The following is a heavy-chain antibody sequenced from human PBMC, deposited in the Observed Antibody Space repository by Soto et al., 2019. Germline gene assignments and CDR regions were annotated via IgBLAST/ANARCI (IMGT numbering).Heavy chain of an antibody. V-gene: IGHV3-23*01. Sequence: GGSLRLSCAASGFTFSSYAMSWVRQAPGKGLGWVSTISDSGGSTYYADSVKGRFTISRDNSKNTLYLQMSSLRVEDTAVYYCAKDRLAGNFDYWGQGTQVTVSS. J-gene: IGHJ4*02. CDR1: GFTFSSYA. CDR2: ISDSGGST. CDR3: AKDRLAGNFDY.